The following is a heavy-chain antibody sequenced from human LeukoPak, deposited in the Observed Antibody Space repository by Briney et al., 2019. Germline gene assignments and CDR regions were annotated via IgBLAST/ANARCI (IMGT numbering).Heavy chain of an antibody. J-gene: IGHJ4*02. Sequence: PGGSLGLSCAASGFTVSSNYMSWVRQAPGKGLEWVSVIYSGGSTYYADSVKGRFTISRDNSKNTLYLQMNSLRAEDTAVYYCARDQYGDYVFNYWGQGTLVTVSS. V-gene: IGHV3-53*01. D-gene: IGHD4-17*01. CDR2: IYSGGST. CDR1: GFTVSSNY. CDR3: ARDQYGDYVFNY.